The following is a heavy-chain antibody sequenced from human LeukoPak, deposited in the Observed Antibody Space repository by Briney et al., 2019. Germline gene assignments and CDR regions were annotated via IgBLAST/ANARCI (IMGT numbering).Heavy chain of an antibody. CDR2: ISGSGAST. J-gene: IGHJ5*02. Sequence: SGGSLRLSCAASGFTFSSYGMHWVRQAPGKGLEWVSAISGSGASTYYADSVKGRFTISRDNSKSTLYLQMNSLRAEDTAVYYCAKDRHAPGRYCSSTTCFPFDPWGQGTLVTVSS. CDR1: GFTFSSYG. V-gene: IGHV3-23*01. D-gene: IGHD2-2*01. CDR3: AKDRHAPGRYCSSTTCFPFDP.